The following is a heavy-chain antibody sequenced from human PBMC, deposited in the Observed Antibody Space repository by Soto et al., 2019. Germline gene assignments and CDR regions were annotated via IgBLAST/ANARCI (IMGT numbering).Heavy chain of an antibody. D-gene: IGHD6-19*01. Sequence: QVQLVQSGAEVTKPGSSVKVSCQASGGTFSSYAISWVRQAPGQGLEWMGGIIPIFGTANYAQKFQGRVTITADKSTSTAYMELSSLRSEDTAVYYCAAGIAVAGKGGNYYYGMDVWGQGTTVTVSS. V-gene: IGHV1-69*06. J-gene: IGHJ6*02. CDR3: AAGIAVAGKGGNYYYGMDV. CDR2: IIPIFGTA. CDR1: GGTFSSYA.